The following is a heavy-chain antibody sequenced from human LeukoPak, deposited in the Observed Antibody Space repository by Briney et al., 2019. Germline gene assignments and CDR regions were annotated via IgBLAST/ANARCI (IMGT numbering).Heavy chain of an antibody. CDR2: INHSGST. D-gene: IGHD6-13*01. J-gene: IGHJ5*02. Sequence: TSSETLSLTCAVYGGSFSGYYWSSIRQPPGKGLEWIGEINHSGSTNYNPSLKSRVTISVDTSKNQFSLKLSSVTAADTAVYYCARWEAAADNNWFDPWGQGTLVTVSS. CDR1: GGSFSGYY. V-gene: IGHV4-34*01. CDR3: ARWEAAADNNWFDP.